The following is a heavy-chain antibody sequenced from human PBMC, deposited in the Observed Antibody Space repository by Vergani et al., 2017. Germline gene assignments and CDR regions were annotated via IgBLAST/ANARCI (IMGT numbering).Heavy chain of an antibody. CDR2: INWNSGTI. CDR3: TKANDAAYCNRTNCGPGYYYYMHV. V-gene: IGHV3-9*01. Sequence: EVQLVESGGGLVQPGRSLRLSCAASGFTFDDYAMHWVRQPPGKGLEWVSGINWNSGTIGYADSVKGRFTISRDNAKNSLYLQVNSLRAEDTALYYCTKANDAAYCNRTNCGPGYYYYMHVWGKGTTVTVSS. D-gene: IGHD2-2*01. CDR1: GFTFDDYA. J-gene: IGHJ6*03.